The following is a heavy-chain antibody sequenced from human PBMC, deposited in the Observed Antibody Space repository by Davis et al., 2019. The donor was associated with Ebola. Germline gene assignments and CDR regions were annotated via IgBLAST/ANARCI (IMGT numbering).Heavy chain of an antibody. CDR3: ARGGTWIQLWTEGYYYGMDV. J-gene: IGHJ6*02. CDR2: INHSGST. V-gene: IGHV4-34*01. D-gene: IGHD5-18*01. Sequence: MPSETLSLTCAVYGGSFSGYYWSWIRQPPGKGLEWIGEINHSGSTNYNPSLKSRVTISVDTSKNQFSLKLSSVTAADTAVYYCARGGTWIQLWTEGYYYGMDVWGQGTMVTVSS. CDR1: GGSFSGYY.